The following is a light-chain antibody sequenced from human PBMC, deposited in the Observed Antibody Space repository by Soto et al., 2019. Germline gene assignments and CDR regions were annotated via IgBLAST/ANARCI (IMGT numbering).Light chain of an antibody. J-gene: IGKJ1*01. CDR3: QQYNTRPQT. V-gene: IGKV3-15*01. CDR1: QNVGSN. CDR2: GAS. Sequence: EFVLTQSPATLSVSPGERATLSCRASQNVGSNLAWYQHKAGQAPRLLISGASTRATGVPARFSGSGSETEFALTISSLQSEDFTVYFCQQYNTRPQTFGQGTKVDI.